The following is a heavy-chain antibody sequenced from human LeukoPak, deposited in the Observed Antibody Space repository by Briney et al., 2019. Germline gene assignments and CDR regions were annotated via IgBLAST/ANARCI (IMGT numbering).Heavy chain of an antibody. Sequence: GESLKISCKSSGHSFTTNWIGWVRQMPGKGLEWMGIIYPGDSDTRYSPSFQGQVTISADKSISTAYLQWSSLKASDTAMYYCARFHSSGYSRWFDPCGQGTLVTVSS. J-gene: IGHJ5*02. CDR3: ARFHSSGYSRWFDP. V-gene: IGHV5-51*01. D-gene: IGHD3-22*01. CDR1: GHSFTTNW. CDR2: IYPGDSDT.